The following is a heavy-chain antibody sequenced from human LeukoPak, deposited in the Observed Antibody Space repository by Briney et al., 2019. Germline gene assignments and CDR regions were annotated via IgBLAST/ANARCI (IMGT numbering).Heavy chain of an antibody. D-gene: IGHD1-26*01. J-gene: IGHJ4*02. Sequence: GGSLRLSCAASGSTFSSYAMSWVRQAPGKGLEWVSAISGSGGSTYYADSVKGRFTISRDNAKNSLYLLMNILRAEDTALYYCASPQVGYWGQGTLVTVSS. CDR3: ASPQVGY. CDR2: ISGSGGST. CDR1: GSTFSSYA. V-gene: IGHV3-23*01.